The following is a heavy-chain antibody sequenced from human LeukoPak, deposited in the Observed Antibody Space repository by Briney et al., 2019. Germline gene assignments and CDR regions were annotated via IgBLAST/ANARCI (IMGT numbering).Heavy chain of an antibody. Sequence: PGGSLRLSCAASGFTFSDYYMSWIRQAPGKGLEWVSYISSSGSTIYYADSVKGRFTISRDNAKNSLYLQMNSLRAEDTAVYYCARYEDDYGDYAIDNWGQGTLVTVSS. V-gene: IGHV3-11*04. J-gene: IGHJ4*02. CDR2: ISSSGSTI. CDR3: ARYEDDYGDYAIDN. D-gene: IGHD4-17*01. CDR1: GFTFSDYY.